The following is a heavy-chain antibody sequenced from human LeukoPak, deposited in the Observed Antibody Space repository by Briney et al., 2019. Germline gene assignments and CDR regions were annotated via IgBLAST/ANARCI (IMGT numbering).Heavy chain of an antibody. CDR2: ISYDGSNK. Sequence: PGGSLRLSCAASGFTFSSYGMHWVRQAPGKGLEWVAVISYDGSNKYYADSVKGRFTISRDNSKNTLYLQMNSLRAEDTAVYYCAREGYGGNLDAFDIWGQGTMVTVSS. V-gene: IGHV3-30*03. CDR3: AREGYGGNLDAFDI. CDR1: GFTFSSYG. J-gene: IGHJ3*02. D-gene: IGHD4-23*01.